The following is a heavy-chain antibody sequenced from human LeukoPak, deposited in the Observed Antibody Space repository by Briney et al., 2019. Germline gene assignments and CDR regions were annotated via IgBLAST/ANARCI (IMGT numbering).Heavy chain of an antibody. CDR2: ISSSSNTI. CDR3: ARSYSSGWYDAFDI. CDR1: GFTFSSNS. D-gene: IGHD6-19*01. Sequence: GGSLRLSCSASGFTFSSNSMNWVRQAPGKGLEWVSYISSSSNTIYYADSVKGRFTISRDNAKNSLYLQMNSLRDEDTAVYYCARSYSSGWYDAFDIWSQGTLVTVSS. J-gene: IGHJ3*02. V-gene: IGHV3-48*02.